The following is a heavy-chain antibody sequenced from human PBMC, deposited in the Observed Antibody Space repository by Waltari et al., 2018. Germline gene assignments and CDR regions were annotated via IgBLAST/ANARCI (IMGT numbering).Heavy chain of an antibody. CDR2: INWKSDNI. D-gene: IGHD3-22*01. CDR1: GFTYDNYS. V-gene: IGHV3-9*01. Sequence: EVQLVESGGGLVQPGRSLRLSCVASGFTYDNYSIHWVRQAPGKGLEWVSGINWKSDNIGYADSVKGRFTISRDNAKNSLFLQMDSLRAEDTALYYCAKAFSGYDSRAYFRNYYFDNWGQGTLVTVSS. CDR3: AKAFSGYDSRAYFRNYYFDN. J-gene: IGHJ4*02.